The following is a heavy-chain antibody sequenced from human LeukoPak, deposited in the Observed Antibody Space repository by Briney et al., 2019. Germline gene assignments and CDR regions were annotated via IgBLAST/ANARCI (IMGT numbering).Heavy chain of an antibody. CDR3: ARAALEDYYGSGSYYLYYMDV. V-gene: IGHV4-59*01. CDR1: GASISSYY. J-gene: IGHJ6*03. D-gene: IGHD3-10*01. Sequence: SETLSLTCSVSGASISSYYWSWIRQPPGKGLEWIGYIYHSGSTNYDPSLKSRVTISVDTSKNQFSLKLSSVTAADTAVYYCARAALEDYYGSGSYYLYYMDVWGKGTTVTISS. CDR2: IYHSGST.